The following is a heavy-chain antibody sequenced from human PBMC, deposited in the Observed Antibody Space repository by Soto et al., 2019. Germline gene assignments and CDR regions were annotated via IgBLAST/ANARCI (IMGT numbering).Heavy chain of an antibody. J-gene: IGHJ6*02. V-gene: IGHV4-4*02. CDR1: GGSISSSNW. CDR3: ARVEDQQLGSYGMDV. Sequence: PSETLSLTCAVSGGSISSSNWWSWVRQPPGKGLEWIGEIYHSGSTNYNPSLKSRVTTSVDKSKNQFSLKLSSVTAADTAVYYCARVEDQQLGSYGMDVWGQGTTVTVSS. CDR2: IYHSGST. D-gene: IGHD6-13*01.